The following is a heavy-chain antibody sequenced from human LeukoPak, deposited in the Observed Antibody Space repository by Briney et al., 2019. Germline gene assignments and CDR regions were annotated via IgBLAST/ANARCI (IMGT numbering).Heavy chain of an antibody. CDR3: ARAYQQNNNWFDP. Sequence: GGSLRLSCAASGVTFSRYWMHWVRQAPGKGLVWVSRINSDGGTTTYADSVKGRFTISRDNAKNTLYLQMNSLRAEDTAVYYCARAYQQNNNWFDPWGQGTLVTVSS. D-gene: IGHD6-13*01. CDR2: INSDGGTT. CDR1: GVTFSRYW. J-gene: IGHJ5*02. V-gene: IGHV3-74*01.